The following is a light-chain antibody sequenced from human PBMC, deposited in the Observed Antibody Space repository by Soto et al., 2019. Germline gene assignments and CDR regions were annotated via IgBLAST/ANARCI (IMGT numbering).Light chain of an antibody. V-gene: IGKV3-11*01. J-gene: IGKJ4*01. Sequence: EIVLTQSPATLSLSPGVRATLSCRASQSVSSYLAWHQQKPGQAPRLLIYDASNRATGIPARFSGSGSGTDFTLTISSLEPEDFAVYYCQQRSNWLTFGGGTKVDIK. CDR1: QSVSSY. CDR3: QQRSNWLT. CDR2: DAS.